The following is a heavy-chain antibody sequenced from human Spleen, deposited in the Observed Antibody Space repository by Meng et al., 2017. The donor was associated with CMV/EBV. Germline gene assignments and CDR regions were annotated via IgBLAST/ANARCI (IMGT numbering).Heavy chain of an antibody. Sequence: SETLSLTCTVSGYSISSGYYWGWIRQPPGKGLEWIGSIYHSGSTYYSPSLKSRVTISVDTSKNQFSLKLSSVTAADTAVYYCAREWRYSSSRPSAFDIWGQGTMVTVSS. CDR2: IYHSGST. J-gene: IGHJ3*02. CDR1: GYSISSGYY. D-gene: IGHD6-6*01. CDR3: AREWRYSSSRPSAFDI. V-gene: IGHV4-38-2*02.